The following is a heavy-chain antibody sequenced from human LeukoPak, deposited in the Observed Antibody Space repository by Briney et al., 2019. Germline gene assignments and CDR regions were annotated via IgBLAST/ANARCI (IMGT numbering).Heavy chain of an antibody. D-gene: IGHD3-3*02. CDR3: TTGYGHSDFDY. CDR2: IKGKIDGGTT. CDR1: GFTITNAR. J-gene: IGHJ4*02. Sequence: PGGSLRLSCAASGFTITNARMGWVRQAPGKGLEGVGLIKGKIDGGTTDFAAPVKGRFTISIDDSKHTLFLQMNSLKSEDTGVYYCTTGYGHSDFDYWGQGTLVTVSS. V-gene: IGHV3-15*01.